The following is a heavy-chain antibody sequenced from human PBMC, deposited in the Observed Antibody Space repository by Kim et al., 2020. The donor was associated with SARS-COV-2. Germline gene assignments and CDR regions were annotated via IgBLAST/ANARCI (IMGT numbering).Heavy chain of an antibody. Sequence: GGSLRLSCVASGFTFSSFAMNWVRQAPGKGLEWVSAIGGSGNTIYYADSVKGRFTISRDNSKNTLYLQMNSLRAEDTAIYFGAKLKGYNWNYFPDYWGQGTLGTVSS. V-gene: IGHV3-23*01. CDR1: GFTFSSFA. CDR2: IGGSGNTI. CDR3: AKLKGYNWNYFPDY. D-gene: IGHD1-7*01. J-gene: IGHJ4*02.